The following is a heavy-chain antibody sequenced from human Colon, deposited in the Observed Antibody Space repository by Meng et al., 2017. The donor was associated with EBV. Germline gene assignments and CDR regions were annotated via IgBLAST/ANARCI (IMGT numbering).Heavy chain of an antibody. CDR2: ISTNTGNP. Sequence: QVQLVEAGSRLKKPGASVKVSCKASGYPFTRYPMNWVRQAPGQGLEWMGWISTNTGNPTYAQGFTGRFVFSVDTSVSTAYLQISSLKAEDTAVYYCGTLKYTSGFYGPAYWGQGALVTVSS. CDR3: GTLKYTSGFYGPAY. V-gene: IGHV7-4-1*02. J-gene: IGHJ4*02. CDR1: GYPFTRYP. D-gene: IGHD6-19*01.